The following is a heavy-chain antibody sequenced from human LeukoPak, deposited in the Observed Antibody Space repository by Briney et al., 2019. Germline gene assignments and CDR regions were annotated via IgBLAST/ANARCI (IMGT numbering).Heavy chain of an antibody. CDR1: GGSFSGYY. D-gene: IGHD2-2*01. V-gene: IGHV4-34*01. CDR3: ARGIPHPSYYYYYYMDV. Sequence: SETLSLTCAVYGGSFSGYYWSWIRQPPGKGLEWIGEINHSGSTNYNPSLKSRVTISVDTSKNQFSLKLSSVTAADTAVYYCARGIPHPSYYYYYYMDVWGKGTTVTVSS. J-gene: IGHJ6*03. CDR2: INHSGST.